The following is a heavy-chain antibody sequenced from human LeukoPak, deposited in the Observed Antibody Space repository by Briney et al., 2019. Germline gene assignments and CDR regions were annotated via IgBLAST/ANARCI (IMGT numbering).Heavy chain of an antibody. D-gene: IGHD2-2*02. V-gene: IGHV4-39*01. J-gene: IGHJ4*02. CDR2: IYHSGNT. Sequence: SETLSLTCNVSGGSISRSFFYWGWIRQPPGKGLEWIGSIYHSGNTYYNPSLKSRITISVDTAKDQFSPNLSSVTAADTAVYFCARLYTNSATCDYWGQGTLVTVSS. CDR1: GGSISRSFFY. CDR3: ARLYTNSATCDY.